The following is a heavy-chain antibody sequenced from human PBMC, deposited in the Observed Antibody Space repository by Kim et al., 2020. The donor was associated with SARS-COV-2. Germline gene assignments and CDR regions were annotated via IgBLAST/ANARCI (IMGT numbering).Heavy chain of an antibody. CDR3: ARQPRKNWFDP. CDR1: GVSVSSSGDY. CDR2: THSGGST. Sequence: SETLSLTCSVSGVSVSSSGDYWGWIRQPPGKGLEWIGTTHSGGSTYYNSSLQSRVTISVDTSKSRFSLKLTSVTAADTAVYYCARQPRKNWFDPWGQGTL. J-gene: IGHJ5*02. V-gene: IGHV4-39*01.